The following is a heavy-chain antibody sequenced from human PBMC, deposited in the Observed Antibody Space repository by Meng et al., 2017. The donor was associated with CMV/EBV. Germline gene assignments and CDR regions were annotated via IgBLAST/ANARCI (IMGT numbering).Heavy chain of an antibody. Sequence: GESLKISCAASGFTFSSYWMSWVRQAPGKGLEWVANIKQDGSEKYYVDSVKGRFTISRDNAKNSLYLQMNSLRAEDTAVYYCARDFVVVPATKGEFDYWGQGTLVTVSS. V-gene: IGHV3-7*01. CDR3: ARDFVVVPATKGEFDY. D-gene: IGHD2-2*01. CDR2: IKQDGSEK. CDR1: GFTFSSYW. J-gene: IGHJ4*02.